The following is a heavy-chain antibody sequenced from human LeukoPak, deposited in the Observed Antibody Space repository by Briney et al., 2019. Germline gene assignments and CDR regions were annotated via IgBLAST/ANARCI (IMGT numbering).Heavy chain of an antibody. CDR1: GFTFSSYS. CDR3: ARVSYYYDSSGNWFDP. V-gene: IGHV3-48*01. CDR2: ISSSSSTI. D-gene: IGHD3-22*01. Sequence: GGSLRLSCAASGFTFSSYSMNWVRQAPGKGLEWVSYISSSSSTIYYADSVKGRFTISRDNAKNSLYLQMNSLRAEDTAVYYCARVSYYYDSSGNWFDPWGQGTLVTVSS. J-gene: IGHJ5*02.